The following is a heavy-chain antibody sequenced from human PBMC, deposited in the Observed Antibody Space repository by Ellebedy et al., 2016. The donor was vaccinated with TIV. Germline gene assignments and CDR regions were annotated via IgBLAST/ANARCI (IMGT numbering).Heavy chain of an antibody. Sequence: SETLSLTCAVYGGSFSGYYWSWIRQHPGKGLEWIGYIYYSGSTYYNPSLKSRVTISVDTSKNQFSLKLTSVTAADTAVYYCARGSDRSKVGFWGQGTLVTVSS. CDR2: IYYSGST. D-gene: IGHD3-16*01. CDR1: GGSFSGYY. J-gene: IGHJ4*02. V-gene: IGHV4-31*11. CDR3: ARGSDRSKVGF.